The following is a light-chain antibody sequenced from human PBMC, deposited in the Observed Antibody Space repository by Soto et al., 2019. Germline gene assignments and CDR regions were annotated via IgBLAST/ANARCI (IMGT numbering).Light chain of an antibody. CDR2: DAS. CDR3: QQYDKSVLT. V-gene: IGKV3-20*01. Sequence: IVLTQSPGTLSLSPGERATLSCRASQSVSSSYLAWYQQKPGQAPRLLIYDASNRATGIPARFSGSGSGTDFTLTISRLEPEDFALYYCQQYDKSVLTFGGGTKVDIK. CDR1: QSVSSSY. J-gene: IGKJ4*01.